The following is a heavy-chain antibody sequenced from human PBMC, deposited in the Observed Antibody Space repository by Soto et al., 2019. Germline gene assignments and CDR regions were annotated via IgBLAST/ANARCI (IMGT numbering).Heavy chain of an antibody. CDR2: IYYSGST. CDR1: GGSISSGDYY. CDR3: AGHRRSSSWLDY. V-gene: IGHV4-30-4*01. Sequence: PSETLSLTCTVSGGSISSGDYYWSWIRQPPGKGLEWIGYIYYSGSTYYNPSLKSRVTISVDTSKNQFSLKLSSVTAADTAVYYCAGHRRSSSWLDYWGQGTLVTVSS. J-gene: IGHJ4*02. D-gene: IGHD6-13*01.